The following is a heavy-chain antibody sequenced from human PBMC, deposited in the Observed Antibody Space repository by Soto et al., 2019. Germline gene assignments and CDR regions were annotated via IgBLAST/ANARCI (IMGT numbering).Heavy chain of an antibody. J-gene: IGHJ4*02. CDR1: GGSISSSSYY. CDR3: ARNVNPGIAVAVDY. CDR2: IYYSGST. Sequence: SETLSLTCTVSGGSISSSSYYWGWIRQPPGKGLEWIGSIYYSGSTYYNPSLKSRVTISVDTSKNQFSLKLSSVTAADTAVYYCARNVNPGIAVAVDYWGQGTLVTVSS. V-gene: IGHV4-39*01. D-gene: IGHD6-19*01.